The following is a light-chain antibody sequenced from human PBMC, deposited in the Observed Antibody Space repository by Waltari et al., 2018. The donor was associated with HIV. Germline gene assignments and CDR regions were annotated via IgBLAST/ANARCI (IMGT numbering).Light chain of an antibody. CDR3: QSYDSSLSGFWV. V-gene: IGLV1-40*01. J-gene: IGLJ3*02. Sequence: QSVLTQPPSVSGAPGQRVTISCTGNSSNIGAGYDVHWYQQLPGTAPKLLIYGNTNRPSGGPGRFSGSKSGTSASLAITGLQAEDEADYYCQSYDSSLSGFWVFGGGTKLTVL. CDR1: SSNIGAGYD. CDR2: GNT.